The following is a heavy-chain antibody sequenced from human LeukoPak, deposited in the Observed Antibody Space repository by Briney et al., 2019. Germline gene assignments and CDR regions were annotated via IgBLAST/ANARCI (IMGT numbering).Heavy chain of an antibody. CDR3: LRQWLVGY. J-gene: IGHJ4*02. V-gene: IGHV3-23*01. CDR2: ISGSGGST. D-gene: IGHD6-19*01. Sequence: ETLSLTCTVSGGSISSYYWSWIRQPPGKGLEWVSAISGSGGSTYYADSVKGRFTISRDNSKNTLYLQMNSLRAEDTAVYYCLRQWLVGYWGQGTLVTVSS. CDR1: GGSISSYY.